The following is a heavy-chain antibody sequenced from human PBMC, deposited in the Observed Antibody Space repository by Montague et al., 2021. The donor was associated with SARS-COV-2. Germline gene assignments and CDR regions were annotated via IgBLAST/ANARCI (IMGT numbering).Heavy chain of an antibody. Sequence: SETLSLTCTVSGGSISSYYWSWSRQPPGKGLEWIGYMYYGWGTNYNPSLNSRGTLSVYTSKNQFSLKLRLVTAADTAVYYCARDFDYRGQGTLVTVSS. CDR3: ARDFDY. J-gene: IGHJ4*02. CDR1: GGSISSYY. CDR2: MYYGWGT. V-gene: IGHV4-59*13.